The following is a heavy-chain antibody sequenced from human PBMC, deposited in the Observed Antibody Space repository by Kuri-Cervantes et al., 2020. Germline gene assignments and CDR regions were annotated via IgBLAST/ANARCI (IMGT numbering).Heavy chain of an antibody. CDR3: ARDSRGNGDNWGWFDY. D-gene: IGHD1-1*01. Sequence: ASVKVSCKVSGYTFTDYYMHWVRQAPGQGLEWMGIINPSGGSTSYVQKFQGRVTMTRDTSTSTVYMELSNLRSEDTAVYYCARDSRGNGDNWGWFDYWGQGTLVTVSS. CDR1: GYTFTDYY. V-gene: IGHV1-46*01. J-gene: IGHJ4*02. CDR2: INPSGGST.